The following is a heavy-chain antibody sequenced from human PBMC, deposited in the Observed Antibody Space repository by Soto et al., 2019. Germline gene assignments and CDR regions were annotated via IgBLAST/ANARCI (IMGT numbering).Heavy chain of an antibody. CDR2: IYYSGST. CDR1: GGSVSSGSYY. J-gene: IGHJ4*02. Sequence: SETLSLTCTVSGGSVSSGSYYWSWIRQPPGKGLEWIGYIYYSGSTNYNPSLKSRVTISVDTSKNQFSLKLSSVTAADTAVYYCARVKRLRPGYFDYWGQGTLVTVSS. D-gene: IGHD5-12*01. V-gene: IGHV4-61*01. CDR3: ARVKRLRPGYFDY.